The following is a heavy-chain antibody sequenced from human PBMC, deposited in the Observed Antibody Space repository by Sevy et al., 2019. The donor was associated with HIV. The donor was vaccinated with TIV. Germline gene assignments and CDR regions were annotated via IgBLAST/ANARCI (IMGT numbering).Heavy chain of an antibody. CDR1: GGTFSSYA. V-gene: IGHV1-69*13. CDR3: ASVTQYYDILTGYYRPYYYYGMDV. Sequence: ASVKVSCKASGGTFSSYAISWVRQAPGQGLEWMGGIIPIFGTANYAQKFQGRVTITADESTSTAYMELSSLGSEDTAVYYCASVTQYYDILTGYYRPYYYYGMDVWGQGTTVTVSS. D-gene: IGHD3-9*01. J-gene: IGHJ6*02. CDR2: IIPIFGTA.